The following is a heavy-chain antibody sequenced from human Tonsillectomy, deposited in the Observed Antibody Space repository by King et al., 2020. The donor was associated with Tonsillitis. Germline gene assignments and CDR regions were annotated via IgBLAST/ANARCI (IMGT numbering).Heavy chain of an antibody. J-gene: IGHJ3*02. CDR2: IYSGGSST. Sequence: VQLVESGGGLVQPGGSLRLSCAASGFTFSSYAMSWVRPAPGKGLEWVSVIYSGGSSTYYADSVKGRFTISRANSKNTLYLQMNSLRDEATAVYYCAKDMYYDILTGYSAFDIWGQGTMVTVSS. V-gene: IGHV3-23*03. CDR1: GFTFSSYA. D-gene: IGHD3-9*01. CDR3: AKDMYYDILTGYSAFDI.